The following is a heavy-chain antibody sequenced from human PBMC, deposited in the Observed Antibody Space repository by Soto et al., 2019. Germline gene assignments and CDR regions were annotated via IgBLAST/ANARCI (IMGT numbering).Heavy chain of an antibody. CDR1: GGSLSGYY. J-gene: IGHJ4*02. D-gene: IGHD3-22*01. Sequence: SQTLSLTCAVYGGSLSGYYWSWIRQPPGKGLEWIGYIYYAGTTTYNPSLKSRVSISVDTSKNEVSLKLTSVTAADTAVYYCARLGGYYQALDSWGQGTVVTVLL. CDR3: ARLGGYYQALDS. CDR2: IYYAGTT. V-gene: IGHV4-59*08.